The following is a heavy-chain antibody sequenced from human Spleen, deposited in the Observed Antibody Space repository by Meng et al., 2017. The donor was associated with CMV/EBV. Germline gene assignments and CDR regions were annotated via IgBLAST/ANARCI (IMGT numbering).Heavy chain of an antibody. CDR2: ISGSAGSS. CDR1: GFTFSSYA. J-gene: IGHJ4*02. V-gene: IGHV3-23*01. D-gene: IGHD2-2*01. Sequence: GKSLKISCAASGFTFSSYAMSWVRQAPGKGLEWVSAISGSAGSSYYGDSVEGRFTISRDNSKNTLYLQMNSLRAEDTAVYYCTKAFYRRDTVVVPAVTDSWGQGTLVTVSS. CDR3: TKAFYRRDTVVVPAVTDS.